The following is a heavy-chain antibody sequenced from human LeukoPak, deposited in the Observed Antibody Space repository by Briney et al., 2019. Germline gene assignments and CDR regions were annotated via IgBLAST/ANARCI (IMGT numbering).Heavy chain of an antibody. Sequence: GGSLRLSCAASGFTFSSYSMNWVRQAPGKGLEWVSYISSSSSTIYYADSVKGRFTISRDNSKNTLYLQMNSLRAEDTAVYYCAKDLVAWELLTVLDYWGQGTLVTVSS. D-gene: IGHD1-26*01. CDR1: GFTFSSYS. J-gene: IGHJ4*02. CDR2: ISSSSSTI. CDR3: AKDLVAWELLTVLDY. V-gene: IGHV3-48*01.